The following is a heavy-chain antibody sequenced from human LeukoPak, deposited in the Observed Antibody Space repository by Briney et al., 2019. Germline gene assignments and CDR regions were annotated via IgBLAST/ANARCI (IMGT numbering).Heavy chain of an antibody. CDR3: ARSTVAGTRKVDY. CDR2: IYYSGST. V-gene: IGHV4-39*01. Sequence: PSETLSLTCTVSGGSISGSIYYWGWIRQPPGKGLEWVGSIYYSGSTYYNPSLKSRVSISVDTSKNQFSLKLSSVTAADTAMYYCARSTVAGTRKVDYWGQGTLVTVSS. D-gene: IGHD6-19*01. CDR1: GGSISGSIYY. J-gene: IGHJ4*02.